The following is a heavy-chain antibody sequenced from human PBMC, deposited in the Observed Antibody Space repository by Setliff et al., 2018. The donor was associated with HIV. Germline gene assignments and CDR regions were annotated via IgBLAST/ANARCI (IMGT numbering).Heavy chain of an antibody. D-gene: IGHD3-10*01. CDR2: IYASGST. Sequence: TLSLTCTVSGGSFSSYHWSWIRHRAGKGLEWIEHIYASGSTKYNPSLESRVTMSVDTSRTQFSLKLRSVTAADTAVYYCARVGASGVPSTMDYYYYMDVWGKGTTVTVSS. CDR3: ARVGASGVPSTMDYYYYMDV. J-gene: IGHJ6*03. CDR1: GGSFSSYH. V-gene: IGHV4-4*07.